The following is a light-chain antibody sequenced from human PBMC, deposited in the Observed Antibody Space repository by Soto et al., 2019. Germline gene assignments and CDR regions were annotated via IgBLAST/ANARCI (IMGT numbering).Light chain of an antibody. Sequence: QSALTQPASVSGSPGQSITISCTGTSIDVGGYNYVSWYQQHPGKAPKLMIYDVSNRPSGVSNRFSGSKSGNTASLTISGIQAEDEADYYCSSYTSSSVVFGGGTKLTVL. CDR2: DVS. J-gene: IGLJ2*01. CDR1: SIDVGGYNY. V-gene: IGLV2-14*01. CDR3: SSYTSSSVV.